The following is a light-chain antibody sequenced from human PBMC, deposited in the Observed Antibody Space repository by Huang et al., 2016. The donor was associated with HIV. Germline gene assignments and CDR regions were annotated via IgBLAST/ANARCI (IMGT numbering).Light chain of an antibody. V-gene: IGKV3-20*01. CDR2: GAS. CDR3: QQYGKTPPFT. CDR1: QSVSRSD. Sequence: DIVLTQSPGTLSLSPGERATLSCRASQSVSRSDLAWYQQKPGQAPRLLIYGASTRATGIPDRVSGSGTGTDFTLTISRLEPEDFAVYYCQQYGKTPPFTFGPGTKVDIK. J-gene: IGKJ3*01.